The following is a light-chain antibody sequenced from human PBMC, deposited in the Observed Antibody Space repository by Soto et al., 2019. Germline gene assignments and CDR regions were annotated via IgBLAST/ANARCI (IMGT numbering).Light chain of an antibody. J-gene: IGKJ1*01. CDR1: QSVSSN. CDR2: DAS. V-gene: IGKV3-15*01. CDR3: QQYNNWPRT. Sequence: EIVMTQSPATLSVSPGERATLSCRASQSVSSNLVWYQQKPGQAPRLLIYDASSRATGIPARFSGSGSGTEFTRTISSLQSEDYAVYYCQQYNNWPRTFGQGTKVEIK.